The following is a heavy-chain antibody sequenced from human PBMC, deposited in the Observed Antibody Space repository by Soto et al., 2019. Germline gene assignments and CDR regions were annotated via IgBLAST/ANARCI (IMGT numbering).Heavy chain of an antibody. Sequence: GSLILACEASGFTFSNCAMSWVRQAPGKGLEWVSGISGTGRSTFYADSVKDRFTISRDNSKNTVYLEMTSLRAEDTAVYYCAKGNTSGWYFFDYWGQGTLVTVYS. CDR1: GFTFSNCA. D-gene: IGHD6-19*01. V-gene: IGHV3-23*01. CDR3: AKGNTSGWYFFDY. CDR2: ISGTGRST. J-gene: IGHJ4*02.